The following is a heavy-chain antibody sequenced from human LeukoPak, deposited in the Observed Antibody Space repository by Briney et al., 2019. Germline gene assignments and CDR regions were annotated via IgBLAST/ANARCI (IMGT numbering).Heavy chain of an antibody. J-gene: IGHJ5*02. V-gene: IGHV4-59*01. CDR3: ARGNWNYASFWFDP. D-gene: IGHD1-7*01. CDR2: IYYSGST. CDR1: GGSISSYY. Sequence: SETLSLTCTVSGGSISSYYWSWIRQPPGKGLEWIGYIYYSGSTNYNPSLKSRVTISVDTSKNQFSLKLSSVAAADTAVYYCARGNWNYASFWFDPWGQGTLVTVSS.